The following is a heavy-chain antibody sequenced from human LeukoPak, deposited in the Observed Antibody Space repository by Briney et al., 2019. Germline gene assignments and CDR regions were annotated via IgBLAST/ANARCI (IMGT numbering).Heavy chain of an antibody. J-gene: IGHJ6*02. D-gene: IGHD3-10*01. V-gene: IGHV3-30*18. CDR3: AKDRRYGSGSYWDYYGMDV. CDR1: GFTFSSYG. CDR2: ISYDGSNK. Sequence: GGSLRLSCAASGFTFSSYGMHWVRQAPGKGLEWVAVISYDGSNKYYADSVKGRFTISRDNSKNTLYLQMNSLRAEDTAVYYCAKDRRYGSGSYWDYYGMDVWGQGTTVTVSS.